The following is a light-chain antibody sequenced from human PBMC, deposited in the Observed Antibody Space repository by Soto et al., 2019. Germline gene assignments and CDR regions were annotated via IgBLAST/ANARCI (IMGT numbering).Light chain of an antibody. CDR3: QQYNSYSPST. V-gene: IGKV1-5*01. CDR1: QCISSW. CDR2: DAS. J-gene: IGKJ3*01. Sequence: DIQMTQSPSTLSASVGDRVTITCRASQCISSWLAWYQQKPGKAPKLLIYDASSLESGVPSRFSGSGSGTEFTLTISSLQPDDFATYYCQQYNSYSPSTFGPGTKVDIK.